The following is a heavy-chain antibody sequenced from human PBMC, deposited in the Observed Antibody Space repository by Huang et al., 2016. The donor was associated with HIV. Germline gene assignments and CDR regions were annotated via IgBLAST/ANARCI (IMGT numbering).Heavy chain of an antibody. J-gene: IGHJ6*03. CDR1: GGSIRSSDYH. CDR2: FYYKGRT. V-gene: IGHV4-39*01. CDR3: ARHREGPVAYYSGWGSHLNYMDV. D-gene: IGHD3-10*01. Sequence: QLLLQESGPGLVKHSEALALTCDVSGGSIRSSDYHWGWIRQPPGKGLEWIGSFYYKGRTHYRPSRMSRVTIAVDTSKNLCFLNLTSMTAADTAVYYCARHREGPVAYYSGWGSHLNYMDVWGRGRTVVVSS.